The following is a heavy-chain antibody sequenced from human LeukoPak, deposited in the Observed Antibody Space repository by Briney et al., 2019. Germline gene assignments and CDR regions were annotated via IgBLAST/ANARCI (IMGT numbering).Heavy chain of an antibody. D-gene: IGHD6-13*01. CDR3: ARDMGIAAAEDAFDI. J-gene: IGHJ3*02. CDR2: IYYSGST. V-gene: IGHV4-31*03. CDR1: GGSISSGGYY. Sequence: PSQTLSLTCTVSGGSISSGGYYWSWIRQHPGKGLEWIGYIYYSGSTYYNPSLKSRVTISVDTSKNQFSLKLSSVTAADTAVYYCARDMGIAAAEDAFDIWGQGTMVTVSS.